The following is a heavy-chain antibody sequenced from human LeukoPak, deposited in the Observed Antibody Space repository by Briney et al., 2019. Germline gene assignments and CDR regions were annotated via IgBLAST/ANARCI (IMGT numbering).Heavy chain of an antibody. Sequence: PGGSLRPSYAASGFTFSTYWMNWYRQAPGKGLEWVGNINQDASEINYVDSVRGRFTISRDNAKNSLHLQMNSLRAEDTAVYYCATDRDNSDWQKRFDSWGQGTLVTVSS. CDR2: INQDASEI. CDR3: ATDRDNSDWQKRFDS. D-gene: IGHD2-21*02. CDR1: GFTFSTYW. J-gene: IGHJ4*02. V-gene: IGHV3-7*01.